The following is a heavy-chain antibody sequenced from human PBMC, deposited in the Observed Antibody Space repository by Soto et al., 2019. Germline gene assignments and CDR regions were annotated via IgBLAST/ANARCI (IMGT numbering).Heavy chain of an antibody. J-gene: IGHJ5*02. CDR3: ARSEPAASGTNWFDP. CDR2: IYYSGST. CDR1: GTSISSAGYY. D-gene: IGHD2-2*01. Sequence: SETLSLTCTLFGTSISSAGYYWRWLRQHPGKGLERIGYIYYSGSTYYNPSPKSRVTISVDTSNNQFPLKLSSVSAADTAVYICARSEPAASGTNWFDPWGQGTRVTVS. V-gene: IGHV4-31*03.